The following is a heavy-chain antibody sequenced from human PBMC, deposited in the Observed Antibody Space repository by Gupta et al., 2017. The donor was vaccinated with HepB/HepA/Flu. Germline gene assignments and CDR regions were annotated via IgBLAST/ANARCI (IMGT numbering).Heavy chain of an antibody. Sequence: EVQLLESGGGLVQPGGSLRLSCSASGFTFSNYAMTWVRQAPGKGLEWVSGIIEDGGVTVFADSVKGRFTISRDNSKNTLYLQMINLGAADTAVYYCASYQRLSGHRNFDGWGQGTLVTVSS. V-gene: IGHV3-23*01. CDR1: GFTFSNYA. D-gene: IGHD2-2*01. CDR3: ASYQRLSGHRNFDG. J-gene: IGHJ4*02. CDR2: IIEDGGVT.